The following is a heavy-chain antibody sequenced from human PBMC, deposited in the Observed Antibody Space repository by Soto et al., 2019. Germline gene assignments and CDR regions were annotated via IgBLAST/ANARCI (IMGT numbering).Heavy chain of an antibody. CDR3: ARFRKSLYYDIWTGYGPGAFDI. Sequence: PSETLSLTCAVYGGSFSGYYWSWIRQPPGKGLEWIWEINHSGSTNYNPSLKSRVTISVDTSKSQFSLKLSSVTAADTAVYYWARFRKSLYYDIWTGYGPGAFDIWGQGTMVTVSS. CDR2: INHSGST. D-gene: IGHD3-9*01. J-gene: IGHJ3*02. CDR1: GGSFSGYY. V-gene: IGHV4-34*01.